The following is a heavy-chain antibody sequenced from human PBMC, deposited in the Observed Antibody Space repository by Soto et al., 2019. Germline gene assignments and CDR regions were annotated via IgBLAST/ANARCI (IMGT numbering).Heavy chain of an antibody. J-gene: IGHJ4*02. Sequence: QVQLVQSGAEVKKPGASVKVSCKASGYTFPNYGITWVRQAPGQGLEWMGWISAYKTNIKYDQKLQGRVTLTTDTSTRTAYMELRSLRSDDTAIYYCVRDLDGSGAYYTDFWGQGTLVTVSS. D-gene: IGHD3-10*01. CDR1: GYTFPNYG. CDR3: VRDLDGSGAYYTDF. CDR2: ISAYKTNI. V-gene: IGHV1-18*01.